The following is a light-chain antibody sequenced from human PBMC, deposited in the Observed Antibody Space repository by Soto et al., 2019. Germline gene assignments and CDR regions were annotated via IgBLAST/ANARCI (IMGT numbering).Light chain of an antibody. CDR1: QSISTW. Sequence: DIQMTQSPSTLSASVGDRVTITCRASQSISTWLAWYQQKPGKAPKLLIFKESDLESGVPSRFSGSGSGTEFTLTISSLQSDDFATYYCQHYNTFPYTFGQGTKLEIK. V-gene: IGKV1-5*03. J-gene: IGKJ2*01. CDR3: QHYNTFPYT. CDR2: KES.